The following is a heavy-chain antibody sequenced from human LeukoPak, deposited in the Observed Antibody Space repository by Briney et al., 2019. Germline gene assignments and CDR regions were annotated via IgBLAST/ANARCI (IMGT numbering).Heavy chain of an antibody. V-gene: IGHV5-51*01. J-gene: IGHJ6*02. Sequence: GESLKISCKGSGYSFTSYWIGWVRQMPGKGLEWMGIIYPGDSDTRYSPSFQGQVTISADKSISTAYLQWSSLKASDTAMYYCARLGGADGYCSSTSCYGHYYYYYGMDVWGQGTTVTVSS. D-gene: IGHD2-2*03. CDR2: IYPGDSDT. CDR3: ARLGGADGYCSSTSCYGHYYYYYGMDV. CDR1: GYSFTSYW.